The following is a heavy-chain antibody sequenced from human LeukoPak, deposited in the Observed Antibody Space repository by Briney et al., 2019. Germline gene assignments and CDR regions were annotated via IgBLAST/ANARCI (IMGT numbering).Heavy chain of an antibody. Sequence: PSETLSLTCTVSGGSISSYYWSWIRQPAGKGLEWIGRIYTSGSTNYNPSLKSRVTMSVDTSKNQFSLKLSSVTAADTAVYYCARDGGSSWSNYYYYYMDVWGKGTTVTISS. J-gene: IGHJ6*03. CDR3: ARDGGSSWSNYYYYYMDV. V-gene: IGHV4-4*07. D-gene: IGHD6-13*01. CDR2: IYTSGST. CDR1: GGSISSYY.